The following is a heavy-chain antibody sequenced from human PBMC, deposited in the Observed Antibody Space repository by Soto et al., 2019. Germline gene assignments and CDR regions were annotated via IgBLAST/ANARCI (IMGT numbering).Heavy chain of an antibody. CDR3: ARVPPLTPYYFDY. CDR2: IIPIFGTA. D-gene: IGHD2-15*01. J-gene: IGHJ4*02. Sequence: VKVSCKASGGTFSSYAISWVRQAPGQGLEWMGGIIPIFGTANYAQKFQGRVTITADESTSTAYMELSSLRSEDTAVYYCARVPPLTPYYFDYWGQGTLVTVSS. CDR1: GGTFSSYA. V-gene: IGHV1-69*13.